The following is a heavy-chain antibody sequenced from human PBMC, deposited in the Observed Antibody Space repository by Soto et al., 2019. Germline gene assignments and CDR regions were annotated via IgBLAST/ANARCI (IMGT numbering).Heavy chain of an antibody. CDR3: AKDLYSSSSGYYYYGMDV. CDR1: GFTFSTYA. J-gene: IGHJ6*02. CDR2: ISGSASSGTYT. V-gene: IGHV3-23*01. D-gene: IGHD6-6*01. Sequence: GGSLRLSCAASGFTFSTYAMSWVRQAPGKGLQWVSTISGSASSGTYTYNADSVKGRFTISRDNSKHTLYLQMNSLRAEDTAVYYCAKDLYSSSSGYYYYGMDVWGQGTTVTVSS.